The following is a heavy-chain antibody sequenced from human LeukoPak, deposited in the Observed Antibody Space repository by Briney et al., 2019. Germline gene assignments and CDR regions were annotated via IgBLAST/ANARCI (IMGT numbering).Heavy chain of an antibody. J-gene: IGHJ4*02. CDR3: ATQGGNFDY. CDR2: VSASGGST. CDR1: GFTFNSYA. V-gene: IGHV3-23*01. Sequence: GGSLRLSCAASGFTFNSYAMSWVRQAPGKGLEWVSIVSASGGSTYYADSVKGRFTISRDNSKNTLYLQMNSLRAEDTAVYYCATQGGNFDYWGQGTLVTVSS. D-gene: IGHD3-16*01.